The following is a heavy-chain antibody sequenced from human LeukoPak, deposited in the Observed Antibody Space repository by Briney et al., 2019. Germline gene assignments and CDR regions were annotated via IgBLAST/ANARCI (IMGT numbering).Heavy chain of an antibody. CDR1: GFTFSTYA. CDR2: ISGSGGST. J-gene: IGHJ3*02. V-gene: IGHV3-23*01. CDR3: AKDLRLYCSSTSCYTGFVFDI. Sequence: GGSLRLPCAVSGFTFSTYAMSWVRQAPGKGLEWVSAISGSGGSTYYADSVKGRFTISRDNSKNTLYLQMNSLRAEDTAVYYCAKDLRLYCSSTSCYTGFVFDIWGQGTMVTVSS. D-gene: IGHD2-2*02.